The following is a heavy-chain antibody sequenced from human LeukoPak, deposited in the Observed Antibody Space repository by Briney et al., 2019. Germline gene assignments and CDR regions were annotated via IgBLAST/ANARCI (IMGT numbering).Heavy chain of an antibody. D-gene: IGHD4-17*01. V-gene: IGHV3-48*01. J-gene: IGHJ4*02. CDR1: GFTFSSYS. CDR3: AKEIWPTVTTPGWTYFDY. Sequence: PGGSLRLSCAAPGFTFSSYSMNWVRQAPGKGLEWVSYISSSSSTIYYADSVKGRFTISRDNAKNSLYLQMNSLRAEDTAVYYCAKEIWPTVTTPGWTYFDYWGQGALVTVSS. CDR2: ISSSSSTI.